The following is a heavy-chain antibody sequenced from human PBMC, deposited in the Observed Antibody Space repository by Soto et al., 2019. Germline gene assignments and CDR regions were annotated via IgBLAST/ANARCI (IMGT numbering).Heavy chain of an antibody. Sequence: GASVKACCKASGYTFTSWGLSSLRQAPGQGLEWMGWISAYNGNTNYAQKLQGRVTMTTDTSTSTAYMELRSLRSDDTAVYYCARDGAHYHYDSSGYPHNWGQGTLVTVSS. CDR2: ISAYNGNT. J-gene: IGHJ4*02. CDR3: ARDGAHYHYDSSGYPHN. CDR1: GYTFTSWG. V-gene: IGHV1-18*01. D-gene: IGHD3-22*01.